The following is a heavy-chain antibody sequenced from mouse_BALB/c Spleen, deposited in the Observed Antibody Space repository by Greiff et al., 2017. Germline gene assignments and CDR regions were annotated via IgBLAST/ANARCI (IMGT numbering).Heavy chain of an antibody. CDR1: GFPLGTYGIG. D-gene: IGHD1-1*01. V-gene: IGHV8-11*01. Sequence: QVTLKESGPGLLKPSRTLSLPCSSSGFPLGTYGIGLAGIRQPPGKGLEWLAHIWGNDNKYYNTALKSRLTISKDTSNNQVFLKIASVDTADTATYYCARRLLRYYAMDYWGQGTSVTVSS. CDR2: IWGNDNK. CDR3: ARRLLRYYAMDY. J-gene: IGHJ4*01.